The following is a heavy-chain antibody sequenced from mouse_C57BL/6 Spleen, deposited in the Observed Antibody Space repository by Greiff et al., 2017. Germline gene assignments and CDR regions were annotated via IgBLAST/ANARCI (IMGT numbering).Heavy chain of an antibody. Sequence: VQLQQSGPELVKPGASVKMSCKASGYTFTDYNMHWVKQSHGKSLEWIGYINPNNGGTSYNQKFKGTATLTVNKSSSTAYMELRSLTSEDSAVYYCAPFITTVVGGAYWGQGTLVTVSA. D-gene: IGHD1-1*01. CDR2: INPNNGGT. CDR1: GYTFTDYN. J-gene: IGHJ3*01. V-gene: IGHV1-22*01. CDR3: APFITTVVGGAY.